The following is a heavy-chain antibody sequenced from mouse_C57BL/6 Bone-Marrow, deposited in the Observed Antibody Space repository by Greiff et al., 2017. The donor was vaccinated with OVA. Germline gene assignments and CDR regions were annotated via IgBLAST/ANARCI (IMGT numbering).Heavy chain of an antibody. CDR3: ARGDLRLRVLFAY. Sequence: QVQLQQPGAELVKPGASVKMSCKASGYTFTSYWITWVKQRPGQGLEWIGDIYPGSGSTNYNEKFKSKATLTVDTSSSTAYMQLSSLTSEDSAVYYGARGDLRLRVLFAYWGQGTLVTVSA. J-gene: IGHJ3*01. V-gene: IGHV1-55*01. CDR2: IYPGSGST. CDR1: GYTFTSYW. D-gene: IGHD3-2*02.